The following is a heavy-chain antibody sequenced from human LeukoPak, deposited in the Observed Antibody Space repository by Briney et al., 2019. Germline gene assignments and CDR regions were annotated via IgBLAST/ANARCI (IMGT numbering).Heavy chain of an antibody. D-gene: IGHD3-3*02. CDR1: AGSISSYY. CDR2: IYYSGST. Sequence: PSETLSLTCTISAGSISSYYWSWIRQPPGKGLEWIGYIYYSGSTNYNPSLKSRVTISVDTSKNQFSLKLSSVTAADTAVYYCARGPDLPLSAIFGVVIAPYFDYWGQGTLVTVSS. CDR3: ARGPDLPLSAIFGVVIAPYFDY. V-gene: IGHV4-59*01. J-gene: IGHJ4*02.